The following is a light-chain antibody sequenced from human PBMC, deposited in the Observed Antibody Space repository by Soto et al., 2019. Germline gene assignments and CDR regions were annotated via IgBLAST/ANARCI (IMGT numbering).Light chain of an antibody. CDR1: QSVTSTS. CDR3: QHYVTSSIT. J-gene: IGKJ5*01. Sequence: DIVLTQSPGTLSLSPPERPTLSCRASQSVTSTSFAWYQQKPGQAPRLLMYGASSRATGTPDRISGGGSGTVFTLTISRLEPEDFAVYYCQHYVTSSITFGQGTRLEIK. V-gene: IGKV3-20*01. CDR2: GAS.